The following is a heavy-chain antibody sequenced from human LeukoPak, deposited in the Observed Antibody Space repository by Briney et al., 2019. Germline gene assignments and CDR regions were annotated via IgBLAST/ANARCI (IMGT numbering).Heavy chain of an antibody. J-gene: IGHJ4*02. CDR2: ISYDGSNK. Sequence: GGSLRLSCAASGFTFSSYGVHWVRQAPGKGLEWVAVISYDGSNKYYADSVRGRFTISRDNSKNTLYLQMNSLRAEDTAVYYCAKPHRAYYDFWSGYRFDYWGQGTLVTVSS. V-gene: IGHV3-30*18. D-gene: IGHD3-3*01. CDR3: AKPHRAYYDFWSGYRFDY. CDR1: GFTFSSYG.